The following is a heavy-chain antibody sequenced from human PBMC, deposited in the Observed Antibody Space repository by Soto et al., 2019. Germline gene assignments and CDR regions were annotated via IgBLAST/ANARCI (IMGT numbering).Heavy chain of an antibody. CDR1: GFTVSQNY. CDR3: ARRDLPGYGRGDDL. V-gene: IGHV3-66*04. CDR2: IYSGGTT. J-gene: IGHJ5*02. Sequence: EVQLVESGGGLVQPGGSLRLSCAASGFTVSQNYMSWVRQAPGKGLECVSVIYSGGTTYYADSVKGRFTISRDNSKNTLYLQMDSLSAADTAIYYCARRDLPGYGRGDDLWGQGNLFTVSS. D-gene: IGHD2-15*01.